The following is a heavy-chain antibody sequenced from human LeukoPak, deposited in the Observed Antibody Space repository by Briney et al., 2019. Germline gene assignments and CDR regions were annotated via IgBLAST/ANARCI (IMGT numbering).Heavy chain of an antibody. CDR2: ISAYNGNT. V-gene: IGHV1-18*04. D-gene: IGHD3-9*01. Sequence: GASVKVSCKASGYTFTSYGISWVRQAPGQGLEWMGWISAYNGNTNYAQKFQGWVTMTRDTSISTAYMELSRLRSDDTAVYYCARADILTGYDAFDIWGQGTMVTVSS. CDR3: ARADILTGYDAFDI. CDR1: GYTFTSYG. J-gene: IGHJ3*02.